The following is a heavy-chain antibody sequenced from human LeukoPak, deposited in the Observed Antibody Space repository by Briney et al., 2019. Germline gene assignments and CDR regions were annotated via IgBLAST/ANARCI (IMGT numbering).Heavy chain of an antibody. J-gene: IGHJ4*02. V-gene: IGHV3-33*01. CDR3: VRGSGGAGYNYWGDY. D-gene: IGHD5-24*01. CDR1: GFTFSHYG. CDR2: IWFDGGEI. Sequence: GGSLRLSCAASGFTFSHYGMHWVRQAPGKGLEWVAVIWFDGGEIHYLDPVKGRFTISRDNSKNTLYLQMNSLRADDTAVYYCVRGSGGAGYNYWGDYWGQGTLVTVSS.